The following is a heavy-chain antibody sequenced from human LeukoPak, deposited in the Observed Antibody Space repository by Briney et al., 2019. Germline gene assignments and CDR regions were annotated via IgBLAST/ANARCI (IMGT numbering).Heavy chain of an antibody. Sequence: GGSLRLSCAASGFTFSSYSMNWVRQAPGKGLEWVSSISSSSSYIYYADSVRGRFTISRDNSKNTLYLQMNSLRTEDSAVYYCARASLPRTYSSGWYYFDYWGQGTLVTVSS. V-gene: IGHV3-21*01. J-gene: IGHJ4*02. CDR3: ARASLPRTYSSGWYYFDY. CDR2: ISSSSSYI. CDR1: GFTFSSYS. D-gene: IGHD6-19*01.